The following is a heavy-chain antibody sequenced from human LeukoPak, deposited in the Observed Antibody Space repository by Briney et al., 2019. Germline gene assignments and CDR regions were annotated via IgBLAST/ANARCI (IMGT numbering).Heavy chain of an antibody. CDR2: VFHSGTT. CDR1: GDSLTSHF. J-gene: IGHJ3*02. Sequence: SETLSLTCNVSGDSLTSHFWSWLRQTPGKGLEWIGYVFHSGTTNYSPSLKSRVTISLDTSKKQFYLRLASVTAADTAVYYCARRMATVTDAFDIWGRGTMVSVSS. V-gene: IGHV4-59*08. CDR3: ARRMATVTDAFDI. D-gene: IGHD5-24*01.